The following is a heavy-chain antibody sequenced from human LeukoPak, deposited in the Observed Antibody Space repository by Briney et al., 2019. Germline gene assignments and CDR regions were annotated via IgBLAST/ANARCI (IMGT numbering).Heavy chain of an antibody. CDR3: ARAPLRLDAFDI. CDR1: GGSISSYY. Sequence: PSETLSLTCTVSGGSISSYYWSWIRQPPGKGLEWIGYIYYSGSTNYNPSLKSRVTISVDTSKNQFSLKLSSVTAADTAVYYCARAPLRLDAFDIWGQGTMVTVSS. CDR2: IYYSGST. J-gene: IGHJ3*02. V-gene: IGHV4-59*12. D-gene: IGHD2-21*02.